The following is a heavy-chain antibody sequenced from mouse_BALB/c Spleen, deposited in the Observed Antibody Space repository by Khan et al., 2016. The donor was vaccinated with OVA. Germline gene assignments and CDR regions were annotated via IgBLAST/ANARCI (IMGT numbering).Heavy chain of an antibody. D-gene: IGHD3-2*02. CDR2: IYPGTDNT. CDR1: GYIFTNYW. V-gene: IGHV1-76*01. Sequence: QVHVKQSGAELVRPGASVKLSCKTSGYIFTNYWIHWVKQRSGQGLEWIARIYPGTDNTYYNEKLKDKAILTVDKSSSTAYMQRSSLKSEDSAVYFCAREEALYYFDYWGQGTTLTVSS. CDR3: AREEALYYFDY. J-gene: IGHJ2*01.